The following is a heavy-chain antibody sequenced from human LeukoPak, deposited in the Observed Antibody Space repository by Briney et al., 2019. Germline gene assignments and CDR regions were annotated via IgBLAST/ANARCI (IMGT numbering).Heavy chain of an antibody. D-gene: IGHD3-10*01. CDR3: ANYGSGSYFSPFNYYYYYGMDV. Sequence: PGGSLRLSCAPSGLSFSSYTIHWVRQAPGKGLEWVSSISSTSGYIHYADSVKGRFSISRDNAKNLVHLEMDILRADDTAVYYCANYGSGSYFSPFNYYYYYGMDVWGQGTTVTVSS. CDR1: GLSFSSYT. CDR2: ISSTSGYI. V-gene: IGHV3-21*01. J-gene: IGHJ6*02.